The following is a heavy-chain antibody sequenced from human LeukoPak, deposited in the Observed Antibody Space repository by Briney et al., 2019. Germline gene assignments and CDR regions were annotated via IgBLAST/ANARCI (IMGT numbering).Heavy chain of an antibody. V-gene: IGHV3-7*03. CDR1: GFTFSGFW. Sequence: GGSLRLSCAVSGFTFSGFWMSWSRQAPGKGLEWVASINSDGSEGYYADVVKGRFTISRDNAKNSLYLQINSLRAEDTAVYYCARSSYSSSSSVWGQGTMVTVSP. CDR2: INSDGSEG. J-gene: IGHJ3*01. CDR3: ARSSYSSSSSV. D-gene: IGHD6-6*01.